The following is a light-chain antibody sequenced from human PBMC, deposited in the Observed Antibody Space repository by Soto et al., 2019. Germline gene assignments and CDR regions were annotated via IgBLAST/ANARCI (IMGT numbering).Light chain of an antibody. CDR1: QSFRGL. CDR2: DAY. Sequence: EVVLTQSPVTLSLSPGERATLSCRASQSFRGLLAWYQQKPGQAPRLLIYDAYNRATGIPPRFSGSGSGTDFTLTISSLEPEDSAVYYCQQYASAPFSLGPGTKVDIK. J-gene: IGKJ3*01. CDR3: QQYASAPFS. V-gene: IGKV3-11*01.